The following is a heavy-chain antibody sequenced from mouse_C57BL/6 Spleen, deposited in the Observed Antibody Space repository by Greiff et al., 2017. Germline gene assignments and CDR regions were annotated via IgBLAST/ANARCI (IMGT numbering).Heavy chain of an antibody. CDR2: IYPGDGDT. CDR3: ARWDMVTTCEFAY. CDR1: GYAFSSYW. D-gene: IGHD2-2*01. Sequence: QVQLQQSGAELVKPGASVKISCKASGYAFSSYWMNWVKQRPGKGLEWIGHIYPGDGDTNYNGKFKGKATLTADKSSSTAYMQLSSLTSEDAAVYFCARWDMVTTCEFAYWGQGTLVTVSA. J-gene: IGHJ3*01. V-gene: IGHV1-80*01.